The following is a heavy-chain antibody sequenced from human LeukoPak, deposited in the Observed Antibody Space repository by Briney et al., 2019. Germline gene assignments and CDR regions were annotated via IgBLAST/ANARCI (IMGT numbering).Heavy chain of an antibody. Sequence: GRSLRLSCGASGFTFSSYAMHWVRQAPGKGLEWVAVISYDGSNKYYADSVKGRFTISRDNSKNTLYLQMNSLRAEDTAVYYCARGSGYFQHWGQGTLVTVSS. CDR2: ISYDGSNK. CDR3: ARGSGYFQH. J-gene: IGHJ1*01. V-gene: IGHV3-30-3*01. CDR1: GFTFSSYA.